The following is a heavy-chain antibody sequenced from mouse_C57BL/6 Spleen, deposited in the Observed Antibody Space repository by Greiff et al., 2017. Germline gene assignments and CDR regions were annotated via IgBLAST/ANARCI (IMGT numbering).Heavy chain of an antibody. Sequence: QVQLKQSGPGLVQPSQCLSITCTVSGFSLTSYGVHWVRQSPGQGLEWMGVIRSGGSTDYNAAFISRLSISKDNSKSQVFFKMNSLQADDTAIYYGARNSVGFAYWGQGTLVTVSA. CDR3: ARNSVGFAY. V-gene: IGHV2-2*01. CDR2: IRSGGST. J-gene: IGHJ3*01. CDR1: GFSLTSYG. D-gene: IGHD1-1*01.